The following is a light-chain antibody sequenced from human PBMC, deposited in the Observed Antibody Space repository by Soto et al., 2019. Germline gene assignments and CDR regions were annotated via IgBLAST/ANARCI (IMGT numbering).Light chain of an antibody. J-gene: IGLJ2*01. CDR2: DVS. Sequence: QSALTQPASVSGSPGQSITISGPGPGSDVGGYNFVSWYQQHPGKAPKLMIYDVSNRPSGVFNRFSGSKSGNTASLTISGLQAEDEADYYCSSYTGSSTLGVVFGGGTQLTVL. V-gene: IGLV2-14*01. CDR3: SSYTGSSTLGVV. CDR1: GSDVGGYNF.